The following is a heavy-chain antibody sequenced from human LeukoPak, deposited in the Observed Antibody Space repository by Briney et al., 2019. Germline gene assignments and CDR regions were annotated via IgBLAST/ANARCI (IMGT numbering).Heavy chain of an antibody. D-gene: IGHD3-10*01. J-gene: IGHJ5*02. CDR2: INSDGSST. CDR3: ARGLWFGESLSKLDP. Sequence: PGGSLRLSCAASGFTFSSYWMHWVRQAPGKGLVWVSRINSDGSSTSYADSVKGRFTISRDNAKNTLYLQMNSLRAEDTAVYYCARGLWFGESLSKLDPWGQGTLVTVSS. V-gene: IGHV3-74*01. CDR1: GFTFSSYW.